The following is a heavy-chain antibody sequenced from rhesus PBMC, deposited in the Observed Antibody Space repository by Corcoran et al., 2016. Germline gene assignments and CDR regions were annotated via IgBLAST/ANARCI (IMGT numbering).Heavy chain of an antibody. D-gene: IGHD6-43*01. CDR1: GGPISSGYSS. CDR3: ASPLRIAAANKYRFDV. Sequence: QVQLQESGPGLVKPSETLSLTCAASGGPISSGYSSCAWIRPPPGTGLEWIGYITYSGSTIYNPSLKSRVTIARDTSKNQVSRKLSSVTAADTAVYYCASPLRIAAANKYRFDVWGPGVLVTVSS. V-gene: IGHV4-122*02. J-gene: IGHJ5-1*01. CDR2: ITYSGST.